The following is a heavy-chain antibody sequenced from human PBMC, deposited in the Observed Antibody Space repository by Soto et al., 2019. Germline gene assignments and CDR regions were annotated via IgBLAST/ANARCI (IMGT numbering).Heavy chain of an antibody. CDR3: AGCIGATNREAYFDY. D-gene: IGHD5-12*01. V-gene: IGHV4-30-4*01. CDR1: AGLSLSGPYY. Sequence: LSLTCSPSAGLSLSGPYYWSCIRQPPGKGLEGIGYIDYSGSTYYNTSLKSPVTISVDTSTNQLSLKLSSVTAAYTAVYYCAGCIGATNREAYFDYWGQGTLVTVSS. J-gene: IGHJ4*02. CDR2: IDYSGST.